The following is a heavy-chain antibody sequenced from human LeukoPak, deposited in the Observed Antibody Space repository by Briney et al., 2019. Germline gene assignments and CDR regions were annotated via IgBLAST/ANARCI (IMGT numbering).Heavy chain of an antibody. CDR1: GGSFSGYY. CDR3: ARGSVDYYDSSGYYYGWFDP. D-gene: IGHD3-22*01. CDR2: INHSGST. J-gene: IGHJ5*02. Sequence: PSETLSLTCAVYGGSFSGYYWSWIRQPPGKGLEWIGEINHSGSTNYNPSLKSRVTISVDTSKNQFSLKLSPVTAADTAVYYCARGSVDYYDSSGYYYGWFDPWGQGTLVTVSS. V-gene: IGHV4-34*01.